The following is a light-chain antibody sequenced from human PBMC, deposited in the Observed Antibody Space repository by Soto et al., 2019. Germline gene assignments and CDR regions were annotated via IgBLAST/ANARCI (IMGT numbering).Light chain of an antibody. J-gene: IGKJ1*01. V-gene: IGKV3-20*01. CDR3: QQYGSSLWT. CDR1: QSVSSSY. CDR2: GAS. Sequence: EIVLTQSPGTLSLSPGERATLSCRASQSVSSSYLAWYQQKPGQAPRLLIYGASSRATGIPDRFSGSGSGTDFTLTISRLEPEDFAVYYCQQYGSSLWTFXQGTKADIK.